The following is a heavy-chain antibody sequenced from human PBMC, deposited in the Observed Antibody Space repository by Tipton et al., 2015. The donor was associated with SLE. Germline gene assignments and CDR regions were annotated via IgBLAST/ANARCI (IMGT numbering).Heavy chain of an antibody. CDR3: ARQTVSCHDY. CDR2: IRAKANNYAT. J-gene: IGHJ4*02. D-gene: IGHD2-2*01. CDR1: GFALSDSA. V-gene: IGHV3-73*01. Sequence: SLRLSCVASGFALSDSAGHWVRQASGKGLEWVGHIRAKANNYATAYAASAKGRFTISRDDSKNTAYLQMSSLNTEDTAVYYCARQTVSCHDYWGQGTPVVVSS.